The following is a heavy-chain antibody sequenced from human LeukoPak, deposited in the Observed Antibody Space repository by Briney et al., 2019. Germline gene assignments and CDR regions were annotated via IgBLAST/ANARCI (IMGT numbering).Heavy chain of an antibody. J-gene: IGHJ4*02. D-gene: IGHD1-1*01. CDR2: IKQDGSEK. CDR1: GFTFSSYW. V-gene: IGHV3-7*01. CDR3: ATTETHTTLDY. Sequence: SGGSLRLSCAASGFTFSSYWMSWVRQAPGKGLEWVANIKQDGSEKYYVDSVKGRFTISRDNSKNMVYLQMNSLRAEDTAVYFCATTETHTTLDYWGQGTLVTVSS.